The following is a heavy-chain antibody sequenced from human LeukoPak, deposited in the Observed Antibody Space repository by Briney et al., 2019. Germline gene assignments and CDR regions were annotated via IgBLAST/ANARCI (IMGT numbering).Heavy chain of an antibody. CDR1: GYTFTGYY. J-gene: IGHJ4*02. V-gene: IGHV1-2*02. D-gene: IGHD6-13*01. Sequence: ASVKVSCKASGYTFTGYYMHWVRQAPGQGLEWMGWINPNSGGTNYAQKFQGRVTMTRDTSISTAYMELSRLRSDDTAVYYCARESSSWSPSSDAPAYYFDYWGQGTLVTVSS. CDR2: INPNSGGT. CDR3: ARESSSWSPSSDAPAYYFDY.